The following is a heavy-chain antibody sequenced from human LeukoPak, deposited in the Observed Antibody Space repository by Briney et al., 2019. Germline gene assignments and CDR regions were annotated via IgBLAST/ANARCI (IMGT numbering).Heavy chain of an antibody. D-gene: IGHD2-15*01. J-gene: IGHJ4*02. CDR3: ARIESPYHGGNFYGFDY. Sequence: GASVKVSCKASGGTFSSYAISWVRQAPGQGLEWMGGIIPTFGTANYAQKFQGRVTITTDESTSTAYMELSSLRSEDTAVYYCARIESPYHGGNFYGFDYWGQGTLVTVSS. CDR1: GGTFSSYA. V-gene: IGHV1-69*05. CDR2: IIPTFGTA.